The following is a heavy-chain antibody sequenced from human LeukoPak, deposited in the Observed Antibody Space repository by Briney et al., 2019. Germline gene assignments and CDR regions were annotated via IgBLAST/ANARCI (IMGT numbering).Heavy chain of an antibody. CDR2: IYYNGST. CDR1: GGSISSYY. J-gene: IGHJ4*02. D-gene: IGHD6-13*01. CDR3: ARLGTAAGGFDY. V-gene: IGHV4-59*08. Sequence: SETLSLTCTVSGGSISSYYWSWIRQPPGKGLEWIGYIYYNGSTNYNPSLKSRVTISVDTSKNQFSLKLSSVTAADTAVYYCARLGTAAGGFDYWGQGTLVTVSS.